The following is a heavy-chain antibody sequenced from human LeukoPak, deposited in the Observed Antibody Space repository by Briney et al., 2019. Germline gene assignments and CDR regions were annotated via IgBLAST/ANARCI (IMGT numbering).Heavy chain of an antibody. V-gene: IGHV4-59*08. D-gene: IGHD3-10*01. CDR2: IYYSGST. Sequence: SSETLSVTCTVSGGSISSYYWSWIRQPPGKGLEWIGYIYYSGSTNYNPSLKSRVTISVDTSKNQFSLKLSSVTAADTAVYYCARRPYGSGTVGYFDLWGRGTLVTVSS. CDR3: ARRPYGSGTVGYFDL. CDR1: GGSISSYY. J-gene: IGHJ2*01.